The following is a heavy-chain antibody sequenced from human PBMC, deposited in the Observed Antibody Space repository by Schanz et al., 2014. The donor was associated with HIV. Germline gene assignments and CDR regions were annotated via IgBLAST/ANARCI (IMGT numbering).Heavy chain of an antibody. Sequence: QVQLQESGPGLVKPSETLSLTCSITGGSFGTYYWTWIRQAAGRGLEWIGRIYISGTTHYNPSLKSRLTMSLDTSKNQFSLRMSSVTAADSAYYFCARDTGTYYGRGPLDVWGQGTPVTVSS. CDR2: IYISGTT. D-gene: IGHD3-10*01. CDR1: GGSFGTYY. V-gene: IGHV4-4*07. J-gene: IGHJ6*02. CDR3: ARDTGTYYGRGPLDV.